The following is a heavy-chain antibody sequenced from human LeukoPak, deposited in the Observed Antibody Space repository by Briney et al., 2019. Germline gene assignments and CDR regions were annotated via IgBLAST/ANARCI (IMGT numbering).Heavy chain of an antibody. CDR3: ARFGYVAAVDV. Sequence: GGSLRPSSAPSGFPFRANGRTWIPQVPVTGRRWVANINPAGSETYYVDPVKGRFSISRDNAKNLVYLQMNSLRAEDTAVYHCARFGYVAAVDVWGQGTPVTVSS. D-gene: IGHD2-15*01. J-gene: IGHJ4*02. CDR1: GFPFRANG. V-gene: IGHV3-7*01. CDR2: INPAGSET.